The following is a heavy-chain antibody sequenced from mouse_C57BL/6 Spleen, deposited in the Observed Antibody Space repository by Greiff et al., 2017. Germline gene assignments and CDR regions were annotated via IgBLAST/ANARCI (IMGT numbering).Heavy chain of an antibody. CDR1: GYTFTSYT. J-gene: IGHJ2*01. V-gene: IGHV1-4*01. CDR2: INPSSGYT. Sequence: QVHVKQSGAELARPGASVKMSCKASGYTFTSYTMHWVKQRPGQGLEWIGYINPSSGYTKYNQKFKDKATLTADKSSSTAYMQLSSLASEDSAVYYCARWDGDYWGQGTTLTVSS. D-gene: IGHD2-3*01. CDR3: ARWDGDY.